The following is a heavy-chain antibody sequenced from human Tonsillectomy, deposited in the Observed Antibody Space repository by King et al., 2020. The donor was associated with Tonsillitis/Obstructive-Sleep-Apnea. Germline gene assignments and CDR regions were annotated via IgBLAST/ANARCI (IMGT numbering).Heavy chain of an antibody. CDR3: AKGYDFWSGYYPNYYYYMDV. CDR2: ISGCGGST. CDR1: GFTFSGYA. Sequence: VQLVESGGGLVQPGESLRLSCAASGFTFSGYAMSWVRQAPGKGLEWVSAISGCGGSTYYADSVKGRFTISRDNSKNTLYLQMNSLRAEDTAVYYCAKGYDFWSGYYPNYYYYMDVWGKGTTVTVSS. V-gene: IGHV3-23*04. J-gene: IGHJ6*03. D-gene: IGHD3-3*01.